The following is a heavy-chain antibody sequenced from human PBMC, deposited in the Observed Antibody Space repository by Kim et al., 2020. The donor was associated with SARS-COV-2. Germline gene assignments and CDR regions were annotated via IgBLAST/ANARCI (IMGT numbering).Heavy chain of an antibody. CDR1: GFHFGAYS. CDR2: ISGYGSGT. D-gene: IGHD6-19*01. Sequence: GGSLRLSCAVSGFHFGAYSMNWVRQAPGRGLDWVAVISGYGSGTHYADSVKGRFTVSRDNSKNLLFLQMNSLRAEDMAVYYCAKIPHPEQWLVANIDYWGQGTLVTVSS. J-gene: IGHJ4*02. V-gene: IGHV3-23*01. CDR3: AKIPHPEQWLVANIDY.